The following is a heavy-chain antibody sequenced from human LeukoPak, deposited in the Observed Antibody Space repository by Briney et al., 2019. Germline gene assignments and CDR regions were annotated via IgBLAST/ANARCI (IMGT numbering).Heavy chain of an antibody. J-gene: IGHJ5*02. CDR3: ARGRGFDP. Sequence: PSETLSLTCAVYGGSFSGYYWSWIRQPPGKGLEWIGGINHSGSTNYNPSLKSRVTISVDTSKNQFSLKLSSVTAADTAVYYCARGRGFDPWGQGTLVTVSS. V-gene: IGHV4-34*01. CDR2: INHSGST. CDR1: GGSFSGYY.